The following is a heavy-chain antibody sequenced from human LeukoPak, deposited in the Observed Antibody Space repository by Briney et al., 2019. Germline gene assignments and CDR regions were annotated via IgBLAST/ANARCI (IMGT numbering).Heavy chain of an antibody. V-gene: IGHV4-59*01. Sequence: PSETLSLTCTVSGGSISSYYWSWIRQPPGKGLEWIGYIYYSGSTNYNPSLKSRVTISVDTSKNQLSLTVNSVTAADTAVYYCTRGSTLADDYWGQGILVTVSP. J-gene: IGHJ4*02. D-gene: IGHD5/OR15-5a*01. CDR3: TRGSTLADDY. CDR1: GGSISSYY. CDR2: IYYSGST.